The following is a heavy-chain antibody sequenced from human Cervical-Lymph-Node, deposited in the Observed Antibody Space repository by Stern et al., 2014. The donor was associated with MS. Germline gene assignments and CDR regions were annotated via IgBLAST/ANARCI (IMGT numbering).Heavy chain of an antibody. CDR1: GFTFSHYD. CDR2: IGTVGDP. CDR3: ARAGCCSSTSCRRDWHFDL. D-gene: IGHD2-2*01. J-gene: IGHJ2*01. Sequence: EMQLVESGGGLVQPGGSLRLSCAASGFTFSHYDMHWVRQVTGKGLEWVSAIGTVGDPFYPGSVKGRFTISRDNAKNSLYLQMDTLRAGDTAVYYGARAGCCSSTSCRRDWHFDLWGRGTLVTVSS. V-gene: IGHV3-13*05.